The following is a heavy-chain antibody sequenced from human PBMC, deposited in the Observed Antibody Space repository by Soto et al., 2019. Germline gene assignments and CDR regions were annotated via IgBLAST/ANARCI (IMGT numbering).Heavy chain of an antibody. D-gene: IGHD2-2*02. CDR1: GFTFSAYD. J-gene: IGHJ6*02. V-gene: IGHV3-13*05. CDR3: ARGKQPLIYKSYGMDV. CDR2: IGAADDP. Sequence: GGSLRLSCAASGFTFSAYDMHLVRQTTGKGLEWVSSIGAADDPYYLGSLKFRFTISRENDKNSLYLQMNSLRAEDTAVYYCARGKQPLIYKSYGMDVWGQGTTVTVSS.